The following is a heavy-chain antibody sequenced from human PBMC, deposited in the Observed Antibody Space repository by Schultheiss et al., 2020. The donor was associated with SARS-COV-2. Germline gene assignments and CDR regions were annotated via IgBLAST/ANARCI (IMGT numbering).Heavy chain of an antibody. J-gene: IGHJ3*02. D-gene: IGHD3-10*01. CDR1: GGSVSSGSYY. CDR2: IYTSGST. CDR3: AGASITIPADAFDI. V-gene: IGHV4-61*02. Sequence: SQTLSLTCTVSGGSVSSGSYYWSWIRQPAGKGLEWIGRIYTSGSTNYNPSLKSRVTISVDTSKNQFSLKVSSVTAADTAVYYCAGASITIPADAFDIWGQGTMVTVSS.